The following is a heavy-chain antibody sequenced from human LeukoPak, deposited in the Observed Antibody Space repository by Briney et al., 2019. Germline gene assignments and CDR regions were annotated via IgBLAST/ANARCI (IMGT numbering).Heavy chain of an antibody. V-gene: IGHV3-30*02. CDR2: IRYDGSNK. CDR3: AILMTTVTHFDY. CDR1: GFTFSSYG. D-gene: IGHD4-17*01. Sequence: PGGSLRLSCAASGFTFSSYGMRWVRQAPGKGLEWVAFIRYDGSNKYYADSVKGRFTISRDNSKNTLYLQMNSLRAEDTAVYYCAILMTTVTHFDYWGQGTLVTVSS. J-gene: IGHJ4*02.